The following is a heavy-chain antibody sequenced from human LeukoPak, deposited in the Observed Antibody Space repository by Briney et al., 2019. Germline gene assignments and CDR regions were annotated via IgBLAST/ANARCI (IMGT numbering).Heavy chain of an antibody. CDR3: ARQAGAYCGGDCRDDAFDI. D-gene: IGHD2-21*02. CDR2: IYPGDSDT. CDR1: GYSFTSCW. J-gene: IGHJ3*02. V-gene: IGHV5-51*01. Sequence: GESLKISCKGSGYSFTSCWIGWVRQMPGKGLEWMGIIYPGDSDTRYSPSFQGQVTISADKSISTAYLQWSSLKASDTAMYYCARQAGAYCGGDCRDDAFDIWGQGTMVTVSS.